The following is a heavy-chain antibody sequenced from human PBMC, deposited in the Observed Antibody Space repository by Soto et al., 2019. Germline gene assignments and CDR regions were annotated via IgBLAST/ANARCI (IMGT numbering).Heavy chain of an antibody. Sequence: GESLKISCKGSVYSFTSYCISWLRQMPVKGLEWMGRIDPSDSYTNYSPSFQGHVTTSADKSISTAYLQWSSLKASDTAMYYCERLDPCSSNSCYPEAEYWGQGTLVTGSS. CDR3: ERLDPCSSNSCYPEAEY. V-gene: IGHV5-10-1*01. J-gene: IGHJ4*02. CDR2: IDPSDSYT. D-gene: IGHD2-2*01. CDR1: VYSFTSYC.